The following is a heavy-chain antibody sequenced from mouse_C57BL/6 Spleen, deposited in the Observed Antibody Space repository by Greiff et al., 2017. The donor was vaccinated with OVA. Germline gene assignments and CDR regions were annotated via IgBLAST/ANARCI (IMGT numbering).Heavy chain of an antibody. CDR3: AREIYYDYDGGFAY. D-gene: IGHD2-4*01. CDR2: ISYDGSN. V-gene: IGHV3-6*01. Sequence: EVQLQESGPGLVKPSQSLSLTCSVTGYSITSGYYWNWIRQFPGNKLEWMGYISYDGSNNYNPSLKNRISITRDTSKNQFFLKLNSVTTEDTATYYDAREIYYDYDGGFAYWGQGTPVTVSA. J-gene: IGHJ3*01. CDR1: GYSITSGYY.